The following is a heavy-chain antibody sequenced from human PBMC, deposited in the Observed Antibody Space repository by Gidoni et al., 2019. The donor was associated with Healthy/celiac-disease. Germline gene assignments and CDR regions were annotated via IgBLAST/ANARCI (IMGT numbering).Heavy chain of an antibody. CDR3: ARVTVGATFWFDP. Sequence: QVQLVQSGAEVKKPGASVKVYCKASGYTFPSYDINWVRQATGQGLEWMGWMNPNSGNTGYAQKFQGRVTMTRNTSISTAYMGLSSLRSEDTAVYYCARVTVGATFWFDPWGQGTLVTVSS. CDR2: MNPNSGNT. CDR1: GYTFPSYD. D-gene: IGHD1-26*01. J-gene: IGHJ5*02. V-gene: IGHV1-8*01.